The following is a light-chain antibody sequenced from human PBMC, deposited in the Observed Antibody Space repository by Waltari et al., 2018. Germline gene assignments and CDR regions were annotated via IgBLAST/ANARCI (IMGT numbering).Light chain of an antibody. V-gene: IGLV2-23*02. Sequence: QSALTQPASVSGSPGQSITIPRTGTSSDVRSYNLVSWYQQHPGKAPKLMIYEVSKRPSGVSNRFSGSKSGNTASLTISGLQAEDEADYYCCSYAGSSTYVFGTGTKVTVL. CDR3: CSYAGSSTYV. CDR1: SSDVRSYNL. J-gene: IGLJ1*01. CDR2: EVS.